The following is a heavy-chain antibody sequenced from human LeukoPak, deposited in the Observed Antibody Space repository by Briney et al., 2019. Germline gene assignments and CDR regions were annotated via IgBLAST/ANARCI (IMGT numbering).Heavy chain of an antibody. CDR1: GGSISSYY. J-gene: IGHJ3*02. CDR2: VYYSGRT. D-gene: IGHD3-22*01. V-gene: IGHV4-30-4*08. Sequence: SETLSLTCTVSGGSISSYYWSWIRQPPEKGLEWIGYVYYSGRTFYNPSLKSRVTILVDTSKNQFSLKLSSVTAADTAVYYCARAGDSSVFSRDAFDIWGQGTMVTVSS. CDR3: ARAGDSSVFSRDAFDI.